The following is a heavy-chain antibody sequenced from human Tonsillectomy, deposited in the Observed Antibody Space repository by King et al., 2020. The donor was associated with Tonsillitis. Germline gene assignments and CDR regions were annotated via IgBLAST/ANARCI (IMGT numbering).Heavy chain of an antibody. D-gene: IGHD2-21*02. Sequence: QGQLVQSGAEVKKPGSSVKVSCKASGGTFSSYAISWVRQAPGQGLEWMGRIIPILGIANYAQKFQGRVTITADKSTSTAYMELSSLRSEDTAVYYCARDGGGVVVTAIGWFDPWGQGTLVTVSS. CDR3: ARDGGGVVVTAIGWFDP. V-gene: IGHV1-69*09. CDR1: GGTFSSYA. CDR2: IIPILGIA. J-gene: IGHJ5*02.